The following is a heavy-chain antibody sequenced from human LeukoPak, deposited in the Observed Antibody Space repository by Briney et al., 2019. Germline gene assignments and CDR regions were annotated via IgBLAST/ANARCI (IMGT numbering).Heavy chain of an antibody. V-gene: IGHV3-23*01. Sequence: GGSLRLSCAASGFTFSSYAMSWVRQAPGKGLAWVSTISSGSGSTYCADSVKGRFTISRDNSKNTLYLQMNSLRDEDTAVYYCAKHRFESGGYHSTDWGQGTLVTVSS. CDR1: GFTFSSYA. D-gene: IGHD3-22*01. J-gene: IGHJ4*02. CDR2: ISSGSGST. CDR3: AKHRFESGGYHSTD.